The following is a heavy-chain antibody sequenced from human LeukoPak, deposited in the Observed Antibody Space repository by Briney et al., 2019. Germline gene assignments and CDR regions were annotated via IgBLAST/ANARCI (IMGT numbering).Heavy chain of an antibody. J-gene: IGHJ3*01. CDR3: ARDRSGYANDAFDF. CDR1: GFTFSDYA. CDR2: LSYGGTNK. Sequence: GGSLRLSCAASGFTFSDYAMHWVREAPGKGLEWVAVLSYGGTNKYYADSVKGRFTISRDNSKNTMFLQMNSLRAEDTAVYHCARDRSGYANDAFDFWGQGTMVTVSS. D-gene: IGHD3-3*01. V-gene: IGHV3-30-3*01.